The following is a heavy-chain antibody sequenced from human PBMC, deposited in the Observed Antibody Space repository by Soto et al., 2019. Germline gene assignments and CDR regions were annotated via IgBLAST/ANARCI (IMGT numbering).Heavy chain of an antibody. CDR3: TTTSSGWTTWYFDY. V-gene: IGHV3-23*01. J-gene: IGHJ4*02. CDR2: ISGSGGST. Sequence: PGGSLRLSCAASGFTFSSYAMSWVRQAPGKGLEWVSAISGSGGSTYYADSVKGRFTISRDNSKNTLYLQMNSLRAEDTAVYYCTTTSSGWTTWYFDYWGKGTLVPVSP. D-gene: IGHD6-19*01. CDR1: GFTFSSYA.